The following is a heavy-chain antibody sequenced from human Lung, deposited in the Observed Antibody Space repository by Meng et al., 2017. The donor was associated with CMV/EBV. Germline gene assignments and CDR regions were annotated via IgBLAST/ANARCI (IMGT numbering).Heavy chain of an antibody. J-gene: IGHJ4*02. CDR1: GITVRTNY. CDR2: IYTGDDT. Sequence: GGSLRLSCTASGITVRTNYMSWVRQAPGKGLEWVSSIYTGDDTYYADSVKGRFSISRDNSKNTLYLQMNSLRAEDTAVYYCARDGDYDILTYDYWGQGTLVTVSS. D-gene: IGHD3-9*01. CDR3: ARDGDYDILTYDY. V-gene: IGHV3-53*01.